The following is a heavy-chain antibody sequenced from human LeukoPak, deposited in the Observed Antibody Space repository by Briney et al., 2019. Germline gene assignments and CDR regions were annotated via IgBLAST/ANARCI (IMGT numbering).Heavy chain of an antibody. V-gene: IGHV4-59*01. J-gene: IGHJ6*03. D-gene: IGHD3-10*01. CDR3: ARDSPYYYGSGSATYYMDV. CDR2: IYYSGST. CDR1: GGSISSYY. Sequence: SETLSLTCTVTGGSISSYYWSWIRQPPGKGLEWIGYIYYSGSTNYNPSLKSRVTISVDTSKNQFSLKLSSVTAADTAVYYCARDSPYYYGSGSATYYMDVWGKGTTVTISS.